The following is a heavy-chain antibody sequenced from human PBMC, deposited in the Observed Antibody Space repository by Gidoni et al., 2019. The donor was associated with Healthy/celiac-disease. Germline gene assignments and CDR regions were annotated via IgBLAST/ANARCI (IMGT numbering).Heavy chain of an antibody. V-gene: IGHV3-66*01. J-gene: IGHJ6*02. Sequence: EVQLVESGGGLVQLGGSLRLSCAASGFTVSSNYMSWVRQAPGKGLEWVSVIYSGGSTYYADSVKGRFTISRDNSKNTLYLQMNSLRAEDTAVYYCARVKRGSGMDVWGQGTTVTVSS. CDR2: IYSGGST. CDR3: ARVKRGSGMDV. D-gene: IGHD3-10*01. CDR1: GFTVSSNY.